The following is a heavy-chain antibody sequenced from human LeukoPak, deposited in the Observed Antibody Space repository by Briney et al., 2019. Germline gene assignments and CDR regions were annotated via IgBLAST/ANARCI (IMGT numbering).Heavy chain of an antibody. Sequence: ASVKVSCKASGYTFTGYDINWVRQATGQGLEWMGWMNPNSGNTDYAQKFQGRVTMTRNTSISTAYMELSSLKSEDTAVYYCARRDCSSTSCPFDYWGQGTLVTVSS. V-gene: IGHV1-8*01. J-gene: IGHJ4*02. D-gene: IGHD2-2*01. CDR2: MNPNSGNT. CDR1: GYTFTGYD. CDR3: ARRDCSSTSCPFDY.